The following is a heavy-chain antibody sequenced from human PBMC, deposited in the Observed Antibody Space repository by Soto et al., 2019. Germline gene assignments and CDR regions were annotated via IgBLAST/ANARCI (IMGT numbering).Heavy chain of an antibody. J-gene: IGHJ6*02. V-gene: IGHV3-53*01. CDR2: IYNDGTT. D-gene: IGHD3-10*01. Sequence: LRLSCTASGLSVRNNYMSWVRQAPGMGLEWVSVIYNDGTTYYADSVKGRFTISRDTSKNTLSLQMDSLRAEDTAVYYCVRPLPSGRNYGMDVWGQGTTVTVSS. CDR3: VRPLPSGRNYGMDV. CDR1: GLSVRNNY.